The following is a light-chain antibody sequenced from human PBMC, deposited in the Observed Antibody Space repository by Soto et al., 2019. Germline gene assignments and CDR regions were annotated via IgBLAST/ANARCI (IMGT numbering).Light chain of an antibody. CDR3: ATWDDSPGVFYV. CDR1: NSNIGNNN. V-gene: IGLV1-44*01. J-gene: IGLJ1*01. CDR2: ATD. Sequence: QSVLTQPPSASGTPGQRVTISCSGSNSNIGNNNVNWYQQLPGAAPKLLIFATDQRLSGVPDRFSGSKSGTSASLAISGLQSEDEGDYYCATWDDSPGVFYVFGTGTKVTVL.